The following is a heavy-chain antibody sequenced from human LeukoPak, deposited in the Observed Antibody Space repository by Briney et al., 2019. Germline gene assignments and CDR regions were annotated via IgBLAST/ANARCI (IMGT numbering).Heavy chain of an antibody. V-gene: IGHV3-11*01. CDR1: GFTFSDYY. J-gene: IGHJ3*02. D-gene: IGHD6-13*01. CDR2: ISRGGSTT. Sequence: GGSLRLSCAASGFTFSDYYISWIRQAPGKGLEWVSYISRGGSTTYYVDSVKGRFTISRDNAKNSLYLQMNSLRAEDTAVYHCVRGVSISSSWYNDIWGQGTMVIVSS. CDR3: VRGVSISSSWYNDI.